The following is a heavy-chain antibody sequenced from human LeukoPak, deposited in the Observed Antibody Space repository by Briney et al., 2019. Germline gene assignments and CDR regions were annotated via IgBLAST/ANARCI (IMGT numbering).Heavy chain of an antibody. CDR1: GFXFSGYA. Sequence: PGGSLRLSCEASGFXFSGYAISWVRQAPGKGLEWVSSINAFGARTYHADSVKGRFTISRDNSKNTLYLQMNSLRAEDTALYYCAKVALGYCSGSSCYYFDYGGQGTLVTVSS. CDR2: INAFGART. J-gene: IGHJ4*02. CDR3: AKVALGYCSGSSCYYFDY. D-gene: IGHD2-15*01. V-gene: IGHV3-23*01.